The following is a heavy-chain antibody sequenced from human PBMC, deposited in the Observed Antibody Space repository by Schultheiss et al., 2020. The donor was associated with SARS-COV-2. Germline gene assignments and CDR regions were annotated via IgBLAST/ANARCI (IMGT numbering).Heavy chain of an antibody. J-gene: IGHJ6*02. CDR2: ISGSGGST. D-gene: IGHD2-2*02. CDR1: GFTFSNAW. CDR3: ARAHLVPAAIRTGYYYYGMDV. V-gene: IGHV3-11*01. Sequence: GGSLRLSCAASGFTFSNAWMSWVRQAPGKGLEWVSAISGSGGSTYYADSVKGRFTMSRDNAKNSLYLQMNSLRAEDTAVYYCARAHLVPAAIRTGYYYYGMDVWGQGTTVTVSS.